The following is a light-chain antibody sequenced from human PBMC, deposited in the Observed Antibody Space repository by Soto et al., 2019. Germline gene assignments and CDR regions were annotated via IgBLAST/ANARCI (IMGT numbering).Light chain of an antibody. Sequence: SYELTQPPSVSVAPGQTARITCGGNNIGSKSVHWYQQKPGQAPVLVVYDDSDRPSGTPERFSGSNSGNTATLTISRVEAGDEADYYCQVWASSNDPVVFGGGTKVTVL. V-gene: IGLV3-21*02. J-gene: IGLJ2*01. CDR3: QVWASSNDPVV. CDR1: NIGSKS. CDR2: DDS.